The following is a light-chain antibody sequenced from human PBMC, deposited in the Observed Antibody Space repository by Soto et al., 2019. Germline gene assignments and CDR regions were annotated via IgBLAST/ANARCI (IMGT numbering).Light chain of an antibody. V-gene: IGLV1-47*01. CDR1: STNIGNNL. Sequence: QSVLTQPPSASGTPGQRVTISCSGGSTNIGNNLVYWYQQLTGTAPKLLIYRTDRRPSGVPERISGSESGSSASLAISGLRSEYEADYYCAAWDDSLSAVLFGGGTKLTVL. CDR3: AAWDDSLSAVL. CDR2: RTD. J-gene: IGLJ2*01.